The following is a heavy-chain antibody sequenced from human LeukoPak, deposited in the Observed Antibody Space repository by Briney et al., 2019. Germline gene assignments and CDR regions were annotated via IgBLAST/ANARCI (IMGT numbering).Heavy chain of an antibody. CDR2: ISSSSSYI. V-gene: IGHV3-21*01. D-gene: IGHD3-10*01. J-gene: IGHJ4*02. Sequence: SGGSLRLSCVASGFTFSSYSMNWVRQAPGKGLEWVSSISSSSSYIYYADSVKGRFTISRDNAKNSLYLQMNSLRAEDTAVYYCARYSGITMVRGVIDYWGQGTLVTVSS. CDR3: ARYSGITMVRGVIDY. CDR1: GFTFSSYS.